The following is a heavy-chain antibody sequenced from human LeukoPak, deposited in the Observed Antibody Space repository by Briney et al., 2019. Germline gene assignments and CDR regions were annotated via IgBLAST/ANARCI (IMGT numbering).Heavy chain of an antibody. CDR2: ISASGGST. CDR3: ASRQYDILTGYDGALDI. Sequence: GRSLRLSCAASGFTFSTFAMSWVRQAPGKGLEWVSIISASGGSTYYADSVKGRFTISRDNSKNTLYLQMNSLRAEDTAVYYCASRQYDILTGYDGALDIWGQGTMVTVSS. CDR1: GFTFSTFA. D-gene: IGHD3-9*01. J-gene: IGHJ3*02. V-gene: IGHV3-23*01.